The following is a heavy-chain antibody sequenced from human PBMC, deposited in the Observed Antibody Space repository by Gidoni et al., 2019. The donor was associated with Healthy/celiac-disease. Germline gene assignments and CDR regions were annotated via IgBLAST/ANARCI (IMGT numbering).Heavy chain of an antibody. Sequence: EVQLLESGGGLVQPGGSLRLSCAASGFPFRSYAMSWVRQAPGKGLEWVSAISGSGGSTYYADSVKGRFTISRDNSKNTLYLQMNSLRAEDTAVYYCAKGDRGHDWYFDLWGRGTLVTVSS. CDR1: GFPFRSYA. CDR2: ISGSGGST. CDR3: AKGDRGHDWYFDL. V-gene: IGHV3-23*01. J-gene: IGHJ2*01.